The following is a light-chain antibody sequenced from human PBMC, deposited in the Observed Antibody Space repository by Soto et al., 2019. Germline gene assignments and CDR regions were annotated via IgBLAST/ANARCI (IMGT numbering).Light chain of an antibody. CDR2: KTS. J-gene: IGKJ1*01. Sequence: DSHIPPSPSSLAGSLAYIVTIACRASQIINNWLGWYQQKPGKDPNLLIYKTSRLESGVPSRFSGSGSGTEFTLTINSLQLDDFATYYCQQYDSLPPTFGQGTKVDIK. CDR1: QIINNW. CDR3: QQYDSLPPT. V-gene: IGKV1-5*03.